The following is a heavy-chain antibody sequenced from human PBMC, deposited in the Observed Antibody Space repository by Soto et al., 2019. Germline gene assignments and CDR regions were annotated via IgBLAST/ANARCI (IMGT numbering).Heavy chain of an antibody. CDR3: ARVRSSSWPYYYYGMDV. V-gene: IGHV3-33*01. Sequence: QEQLAESGGGVVQPGRSLRLSCVASGFILSSYGMHWVRQAPGKGLEWVAVIWDDGSNQYYADSVKGRFTISRDNSKNPLYLQMNSPRAEDTAVYSCARVRSSSWPYYYYGMDVWGQGTTVTVSS. D-gene: IGHD6-13*01. J-gene: IGHJ6*02. CDR1: GFILSSYG. CDR2: IWDDGSNQ.